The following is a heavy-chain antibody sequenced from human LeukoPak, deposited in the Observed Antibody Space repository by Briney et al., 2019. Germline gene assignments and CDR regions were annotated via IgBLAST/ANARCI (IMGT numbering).Heavy chain of an antibody. D-gene: IGHD3-16*02. CDR3: ASSADYVWGSYHY. J-gene: IGHJ4*02. CDR1: GYTFTGYY. CDR2: INPNSGGT. Sequence: ASVKVPCKASGYTFTGYYMHWVRQAPGQGLEWMGWINPNSGGTNYAQKFQGRVTMTRDTSISTAYMELSSLRSEDTAVYYCASSADYVWGSYHYWGQGTLVTVSS. V-gene: IGHV1-2*02.